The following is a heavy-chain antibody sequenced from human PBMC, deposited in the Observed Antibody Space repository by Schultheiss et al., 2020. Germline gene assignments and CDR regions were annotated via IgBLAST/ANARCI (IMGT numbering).Heavy chain of an antibody. Sequence: GESLKISCAASGFSFSSYAMHWVRQAPGKGLEWVAVISYDATENYYADSVKGRFTISRDNSKNTLYMQMNSLGGEDTAVYYCARGGDYFDYWGQGSLVTVSS. CDR2: ISYDATEN. CDR1: GFSFSSYA. V-gene: IGHV3-30-3*01. D-gene: IGHD5-24*01. J-gene: IGHJ4*02. CDR3: ARGGDYFDY.